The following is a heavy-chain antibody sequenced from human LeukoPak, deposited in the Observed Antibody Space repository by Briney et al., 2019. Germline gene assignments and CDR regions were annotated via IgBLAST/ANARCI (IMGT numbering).Heavy chain of an antibody. CDR2: IYTSGST. V-gene: IGHV4-61*02. CDR1: GGSISSGSYY. D-gene: IGHD3-22*01. Sequence: SETLTLTCTVSGGSISSGSYYWSWIPQPAGKGLEWIGRIYTSGSTNYNPSLKSRITISVDTSKNQFSLKLSPVTTADTDVYYCAREQEVISSFDYYYYYMDVWGKGTTVTVSS. J-gene: IGHJ6*03. CDR3: AREQEVISSFDYYYYYMDV.